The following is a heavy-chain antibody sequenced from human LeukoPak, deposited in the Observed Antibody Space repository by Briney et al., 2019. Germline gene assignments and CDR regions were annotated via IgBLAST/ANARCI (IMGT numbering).Heavy chain of an antibody. CDR2: IYHTGST. CDR1: GGSISSSNSY. CDR3: ARYYYDSRLFDY. J-gene: IGHJ4*02. D-gene: IGHD3-22*01. V-gene: IGHV4-39*01. Sequence: SETLSLTCTVSGGSISSSNSYWGWIRQPPGKGLEWIGTIYHTGSTYYNPSLKSRVTISVDTSKNQFSLNLSSVTAADTAVYYCARYYYDSRLFDYWGQGALVTVSS.